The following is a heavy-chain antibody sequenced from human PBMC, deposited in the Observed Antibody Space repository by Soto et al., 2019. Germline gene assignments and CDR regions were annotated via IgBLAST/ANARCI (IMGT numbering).Heavy chain of an antibody. D-gene: IGHD4-17*01. CDR3: ASFPIYDYGYDDDY. CDR1: GFTFSSYA. Sequence: GGSLRLSCAASGFTFSSYAMSWVRQAPGKGLEWVSAISGSGGSTYYADSVKGRFTISRDNSKNTLYLQMNSLRAEDTAVYFCASFPIYDYGYDDDYWGQGTLATVSS. J-gene: IGHJ4*02. CDR2: ISGSGGST. V-gene: IGHV3-23*01.